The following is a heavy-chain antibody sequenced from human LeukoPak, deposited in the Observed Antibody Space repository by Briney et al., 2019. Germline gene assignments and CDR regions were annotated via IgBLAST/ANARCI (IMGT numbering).Heavy chain of an antibody. CDR2: IYSGGST. CDR1: GLTFRSSA. V-gene: IGHV3-53*01. D-gene: IGHD4-17*01. CDR3: ASQTTLKYYFAY. Sequence: GGSLRLSCAASGLTFRSSAMSWVRLAPGKGLEWVSVIYSGGSTYYADSVKGRFTISRDNSKNTLYLQVNSLRAEDTAVYYCASQTTLKYYFAYWGQGTLVTVSS. J-gene: IGHJ4*02.